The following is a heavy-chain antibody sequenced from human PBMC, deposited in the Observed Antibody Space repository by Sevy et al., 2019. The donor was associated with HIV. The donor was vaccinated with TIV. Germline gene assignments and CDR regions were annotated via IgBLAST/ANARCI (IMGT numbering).Heavy chain of an antibody. CDR1: GFTFTSSA. CDR2: IVVGSGNT. Sequence: ASVKVSCKASGFTFTSSAVQWVRQARGQRLEWIGWIVVGSGNTNYAQKFQERVTITRDMSTSTAYMELSSLGSEDTAVYYGAADTRYYYDSISAFDIWGQGTMVTVSS. J-gene: IGHJ3*02. V-gene: IGHV1-58*01. CDR3: AADTRYYYDSISAFDI. D-gene: IGHD3-22*01.